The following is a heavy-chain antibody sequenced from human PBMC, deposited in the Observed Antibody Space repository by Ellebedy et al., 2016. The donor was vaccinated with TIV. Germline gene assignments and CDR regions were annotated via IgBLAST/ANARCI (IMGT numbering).Heavy chain of an antibody. D-gene: IGHD3-9*01. V-gene: IGHV3-74*01. CDR1: GFNFISYW. Sequence: PGGSLRLSCAASGFNFISYWMHWVRQAPGKGLVWVSRINSDGSNITYADSVKGRFTISRENAKSTLYLQMNSLRAEDTAVYYCARGGFDILTGYSRDWYFDLWGRGTLVTVSS. J-gene: IGHJ2*01. CDR3: ARGGFDILTGYSRDWYFDL. CDR2: INSDGSNI.